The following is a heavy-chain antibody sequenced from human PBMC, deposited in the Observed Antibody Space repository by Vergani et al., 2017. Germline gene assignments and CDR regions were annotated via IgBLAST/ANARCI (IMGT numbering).Heavy chain of an antibody. V-gene: IGHV3-30*02. D-gene: IGHD3-16*01. CDR2: IQFYGSNQ. Sequence: QVQLVESGGGVVQRGGSLRLSCATSGFTLSNYYMQWIRQGPGKGLEFVALIQFYGSNQYYADSVKGRFTLSRDFSKNTIYLQMNSLRTDDTATYYWTKHIRGWGIEYWGQGTKIIVSS. J-gene: IGHJ4*02. CDR1: GFTLSNYY. CDR3: TKHIRGWGIEY.